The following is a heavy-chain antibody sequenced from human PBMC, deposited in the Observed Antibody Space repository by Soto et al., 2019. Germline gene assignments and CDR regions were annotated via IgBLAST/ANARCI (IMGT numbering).Heavy chain of an antibody. CDR2: INHSGST. J-gene: IGHJ5*02. Sequence: PSETLSLTCAVYCGSFSGFYWSRIRQPPGKGLEWIGEINHSGSTNYNPSLKSRVTISVDTSKNQFSLKLSSVTAADTAVYYCAATRIFGVVITPRRWFDPWGQGTLVTVSS. V-gene: IGHV4-34*01. CDR3: AATRIFGVVITPRRWFDP. CDR1: CGSFSGFY. D-gene: IGHD3-3*01.